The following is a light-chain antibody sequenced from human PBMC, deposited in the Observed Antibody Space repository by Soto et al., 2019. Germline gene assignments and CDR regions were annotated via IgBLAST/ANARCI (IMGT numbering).Light chain of an antibody. CDR3: QQYYRYPFT. CDR2: DVS. Sequence: DSQLTQYPSTLSASVGERVTITCRASQSPNNWMAWYQQKSGKAPKLLIYDVSTLASGVPSRFSGSVSGTECALTISSLQPDDSATYYCQQYYRYPFTFGQGTKVEV. CDR1: QSPNNW. J-gene: IGKJ2*01. V-gene: IGKV1-5*01.